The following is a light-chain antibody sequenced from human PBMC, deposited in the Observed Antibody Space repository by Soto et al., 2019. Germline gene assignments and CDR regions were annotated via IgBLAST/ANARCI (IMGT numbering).Light chain of an antibody. V-gene: IGKV1-12*01. CDR2: AAS. J-gene: IGKJ5*01. CDR3: HQANSFPLT. Sequence: DIQMTQSPSSVSASVGDRITITCRASQGVSNWLAWYQQKPGKAPNLLIYAASTLQSGVPSRFSGSGSGTDFTLTVGSLQPVDFATYYCHQANSFPLTFGQGTRVEI. CDR1: QGVSNW.